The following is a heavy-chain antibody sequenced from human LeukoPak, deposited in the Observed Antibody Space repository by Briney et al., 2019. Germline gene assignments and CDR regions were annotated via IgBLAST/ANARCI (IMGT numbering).Heavy chain of an antibody. CDR2: IYYSGST. CDR1: GGSISSYY. D-gene: IGHD3-16*01. J-gene: IGHJ4*02. Sequence: PSETLPLTCTVSGGSISSYYWSWIRQPPGKGLEWIGYIYYSGSTNYNPSLKSRVTISVDTSKNQFSLKLSSVTAADTAVYYCARVNPLGELFWGQGTLVTVSS. CDR3: ARVNPLGELF. V-gene: IGHV4-59*01.